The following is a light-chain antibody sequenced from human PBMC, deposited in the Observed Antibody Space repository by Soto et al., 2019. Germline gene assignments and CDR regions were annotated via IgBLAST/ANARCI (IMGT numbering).Light chain of an antibody. J-gene: IGLJ2*01. V-gene: IGLV2-14*01. CDR1: SSDVGGYNY. CDR2: DVS. CDR3: SSYTSSSTQV. Sequence: QSALTQPASVSGSPGQSITISCTGTSSDVGGYNYVSWYQQHPGTAPKLMIYDVSNRPSGVSNRFSGSKSGNTPSLTISGLQAEDEADYYCSSYTSSSTQVFGGGTKLTVL.